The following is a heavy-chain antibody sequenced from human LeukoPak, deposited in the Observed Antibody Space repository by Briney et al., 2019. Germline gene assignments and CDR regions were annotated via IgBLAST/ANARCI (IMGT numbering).Heavy chain of an antibody. CDR2: INHSGST. J-gene: IGHJ4*02. D-gene: IGHD3-9*01. CDR3: ARAEIDTGYYFDY. V-gene: IGHV4-34*01. Sequence: PSETLSLTCAVYGGSFSGYYWSWIRQPPGKGLEWIGEINHSGSTNYNPSLKSRVTISVDTSKNQFSLKLSSVTAADTAVYYCARAEIDTGYYFDYWGQGTLVTVSS. CDR1: GGSFSGYY.